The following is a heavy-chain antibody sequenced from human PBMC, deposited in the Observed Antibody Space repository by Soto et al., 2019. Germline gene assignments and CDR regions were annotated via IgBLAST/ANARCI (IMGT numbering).Heavy chain of an antibody. J-gene: IGHJ4*02. D-gene: IGHD6-19*01. V-gene: IGHV1-69*13. CDR3: AHRPSGWYLFDY. CDR1: GGTFSSYA. CDR2: IIPIFGTA. Sequence: SVKVSCKASGGTFSSYAISWVRQAPGQGLEWMGGIIPIFGTANYAQKFQGRVTITADESTSTAYMELSSLRSEDTATYYCAHRPSGWYLFDYWGQGTLVTVSS.